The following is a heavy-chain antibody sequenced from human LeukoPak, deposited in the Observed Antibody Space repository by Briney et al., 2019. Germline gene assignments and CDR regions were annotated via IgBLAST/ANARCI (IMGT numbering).Heavy chain of an antibody. J-gene: IGHJ4*02. Sequence: GGSLRLSCAASGFTFSSYSMNWVRRAPGKGLEGVSYISSSSSTIYYADSVKGRFTTSRDNAKNSLYLQMNSLRAEDTAVYYCARDSSGYWTYYFDYWGQGTLVTVSS. D-gene: IGHD3-22*01. CDR2: ISSSSSTI. CDR3: ARDSSGYWTYYFDY. V-gene: IGHV3-48*01. CDR1: GFTFSSYS.